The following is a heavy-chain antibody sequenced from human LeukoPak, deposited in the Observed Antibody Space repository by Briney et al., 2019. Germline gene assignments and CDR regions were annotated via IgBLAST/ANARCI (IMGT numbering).Heavy chain of an antibody. V-gene: IGHV4-59*01. D-gene: IGHD2-15*01. CDR1: GGSISSYY. CDR3: ARVWPPYCSGGSCYADY. J-gene: IGHJ4*02. Sequence: SETLSLTCTVSGGSISSYYWSWIRQPPGKGLEWIGYIYYSGSTNYNPSLKSRVTISVDTSKNQFSLKLSSVTAADTAVYYCARVWPPYCSGGSCYADYWGQGTLVTVSS. CDR2: IYYSGST.